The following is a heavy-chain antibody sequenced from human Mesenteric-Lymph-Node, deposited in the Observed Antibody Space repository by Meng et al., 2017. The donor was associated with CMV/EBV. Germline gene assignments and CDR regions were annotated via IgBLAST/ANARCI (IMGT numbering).Heavy chain of an antibody. Sequence: GESLKISCAASGFTFSSYAMHWVRQAPGKGLEWVAVISYDGSNKYYADSVKGRFTISRDNAKNSLFLQMNSLRAEDTAVYYCATNYDFFSGYSHQFYYGMDVWGQGTTVTVSS. CDR2: ISYDGSNK. CDR1: GFTFSSYA. J-gene: IGHJ6*02. V-gene: IGHV3-30-3*01. CDR3: ATNYDFFSGYSHQFYYGMDV. D-gene: IGHD3-3*01.